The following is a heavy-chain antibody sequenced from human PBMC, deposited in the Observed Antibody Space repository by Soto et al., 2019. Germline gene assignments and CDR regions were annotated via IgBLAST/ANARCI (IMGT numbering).Heavy chain of an antibody. CDR1: GGTFSSYA. CDR3: ARGIARLSPRTINWFDP. CDR2: IIPIFGTA. Sequence: SVKVSCKASGGTFSSYAISWVRQAPGQGLEWMGGIIPIFGTANYAQKFQGRVTITADESTSTAYMELSSLRSEDTAVYYCARGIARLSPRTINWFDPWGQGTLVTVSS. V-gene: IGHV1-69*13. J-gene: IGHJ5*02. D-gene: IGHD3-16*02.